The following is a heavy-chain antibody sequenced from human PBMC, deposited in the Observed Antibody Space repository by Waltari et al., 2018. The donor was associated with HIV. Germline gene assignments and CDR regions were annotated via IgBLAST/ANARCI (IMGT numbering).Heavy chain of an antibody. V-gene: IGHV3-13*01. CDR1: GFTFSTPL. J-gene: IGHJ3*02. CDR2: IGADANT. D-gene: IGHD2-21*02. CDR3: VREGEYGDARRTDAFDI. Sequence: EVQLVESGGGLVQPGGSLRLSCAASGFTFSTPLFLWVRQTPGKGREWVSAIGADANTHYAGSVKGRFTISRENAKNSLHLQMDSLTAEDSAVYYCVREGEYGDARRTDAFDIWGQGTMVTVSS.